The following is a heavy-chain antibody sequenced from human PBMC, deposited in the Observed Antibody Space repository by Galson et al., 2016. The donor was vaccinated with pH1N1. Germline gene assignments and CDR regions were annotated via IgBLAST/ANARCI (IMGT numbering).Heavy chain of an antibody. CDR2: ITSNSFYM. D-gene: IGHD1-26*01. V-gene: IGHV3-21*06. CDR3: ARDPGRPRLYYMDV. J-gene: IGHJ6*03. CDR1: GFTFTAYS. Sequence: SLRLSCAASGFTFTAYSMIWVRQAPGKGLEWVSSITSNSFYMYYADSVKGRFTISRDNAKNPLYLHINNLRAEDTAVYYCARDPGRPRLYYMDVWGKGTTVTVSS.